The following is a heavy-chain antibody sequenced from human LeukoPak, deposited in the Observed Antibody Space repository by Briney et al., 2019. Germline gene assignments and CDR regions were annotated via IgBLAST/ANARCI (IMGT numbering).Heavy chain of an antibody. J-gene: IGHJ6*03. D-gene: IGHD6-6*01. V-gene: IGHV1-8*01. CDR1: GYTFTSYD. Sequence: GASVKVSCKASGYTFTSYDINWVRQATGQGLEWMGWMNPNSGNTGYAQKFQGRVTMTRNTSISTAYMELSSLRSEDTAVYYCAREIAARPVLLGHPYYYYYYYYMDVWGKGTTVTVSS. CDR2: MNPNSGNT. CDR3: AREIAARPVLLGHPYYYYYYYYMDV.